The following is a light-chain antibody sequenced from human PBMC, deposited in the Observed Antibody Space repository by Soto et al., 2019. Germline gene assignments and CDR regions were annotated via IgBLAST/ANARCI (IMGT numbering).Light chain of an antibody. CDR3: SLYTTSRSIHVV. CDR2: DVS. V-gene: IGLV2-14*01. J-gene: IGLJ2*01. Sequence: QLVLTQPASVSGSPGQSITISCTGTSSEVGAYNYVSWYQQHPGTAPKLMIYDVSNRPSGVSNRFSGSKSSNTASLTISGLQAEDEADYYCSLYTTSRSIHVVFGGGTKLTVL. CDR1: SSEVGAYNY.